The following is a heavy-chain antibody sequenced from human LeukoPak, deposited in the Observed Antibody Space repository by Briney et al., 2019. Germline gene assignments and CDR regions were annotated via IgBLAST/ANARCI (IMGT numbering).Heavy chain of an antibody. CDR2: IRSKGYGGTT. CDR1: GFTFGDYA. D-gene: IGHD3-22*01. V-gene: IGHV3-49*03. J-gene: IGHJ4*02. Sequence: GGSLRLSCTASGFTFGDYAMSWFRQAPGKGLEWVGFIRSKGYGGTTECAASVKDRFTISRDDSKRIAYLQMNGLRTEDTAMYYCTRDYYDSSGYYHYLDYWGQGTLVTVSS. CDR3: TRDYYDSSGYYHYLDY.